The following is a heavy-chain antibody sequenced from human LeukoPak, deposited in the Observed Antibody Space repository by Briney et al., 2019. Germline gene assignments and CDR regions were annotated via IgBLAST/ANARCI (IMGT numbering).Heavy chain of an antibody. J-gene: IGHJ4*02. D-gene: IGHD3-9*01. V-gene: IGHV3-30*18. Sequence: GGSLRLSCAASGFTFSNYGMHWVRQAPGKGLEWVALISYDGSIKYYVDSVKGRFTISRDNSKNTLYLQMNSLRAEDTAVYYCAKDKPPHILTGFGPLDSWGQGTLSPSPQ. CDR3: AKDKPPHILTGFGPLDS. CDR2: ISYDGSIK. CDR1: GFTFSNYG.